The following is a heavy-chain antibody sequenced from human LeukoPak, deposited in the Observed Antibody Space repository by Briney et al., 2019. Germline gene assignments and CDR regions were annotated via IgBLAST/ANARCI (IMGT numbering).Heavy chain of an antibody. J-gene: IGHJ4*02. CDR1: GFTFSSYA. D-gene: IGHD3-22*01. CDR3: ARDRPHYYDSSGYDY. Sequence: PGGSLRLSCAASGFTFSSYAMHWVRQAPGKGLEWVAVISYDRSNKYYADSVKGRFTISRDNSKNTLYLQMNSLRAEDTAVYYCARDRPHYYDSSGYDYWGQGTLVTVSS. V-gene: IGHV3-30-3*01. CDR2: ISYDRSNK.